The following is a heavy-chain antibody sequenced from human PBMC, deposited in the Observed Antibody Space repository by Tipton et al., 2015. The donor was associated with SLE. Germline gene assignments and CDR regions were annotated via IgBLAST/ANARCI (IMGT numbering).Heavy chain of an antibody. J-gene: IGHJ4*02. Sequence: TLSLTCTVSGGSISSSNWWSWVRQPPGKGLEWIGEINQSGSTNYIPSLKSRVTISVDTSKNQFSLKLSSVTAADTAVYYCARGHRIAVAPDYWGQGTLVTVSS. CDR2: INQSGST. CDR3: ARGHRIAVAPDY. CDR1: GGSISSSNW. V-gene: IGHV4-4*02. D-gene: IGHD6-19*01.